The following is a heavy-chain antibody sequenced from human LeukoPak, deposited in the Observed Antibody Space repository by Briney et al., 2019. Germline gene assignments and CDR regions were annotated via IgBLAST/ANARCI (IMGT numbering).Heavy chain of an antibody. Sequence: ASVKVSCKASGYTFTGCYMHWVRQAPGQGLEWMGWISAYNGNTNYAQKLQGRVTMTTDTSTSTAYMELRSLRSDDTAVYYCARGGYSSSWYSYDYYYYMDVWGKGTTVTVSS. CDR3: ARGGYSSSWYSYDYYYYMDV. D-gene: IGHD6-13*01. CDR1: GYTFTGCY. CDR2: ISAYNGNT. J-gene: IGHJ6*03. V-gene: IGHV1-18*04.